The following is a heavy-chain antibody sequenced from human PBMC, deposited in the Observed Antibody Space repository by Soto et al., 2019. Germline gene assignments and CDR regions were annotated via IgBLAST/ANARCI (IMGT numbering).Heavy chain of an antibody. D-gene: IGHD2-2*01. Sequence: QVQLQQWGAGLLKPSETLSLTCAVYGGSFSGYYWTWFRQSPEKGLEWIGEVNHSGTTYYNPSLKTRVTISVHTPKNQFSLKMSSVTAADTSVYYCARGIGYCSSINCYSSRRLRFDSWGQGTLVTVSS. J-gene: IGHJ4*02. CDR2: VNHSGTT. CDR3: ARGIGYCSSINCYSSRRLRFDS. V-gene: IGHV4-34*01. CDR1: GGSFSGYY.